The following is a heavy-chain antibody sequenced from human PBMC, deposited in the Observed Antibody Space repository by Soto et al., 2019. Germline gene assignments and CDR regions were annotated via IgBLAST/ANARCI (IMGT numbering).Heavy chain of an antibody. CDR3: ARGGNYYDTSGYSDFDY. J-gene: IGHJ4*02. CDR1: GGSISSGGYY. Sequence: SETLSLTCTVSGGSISSGGYYWSWIRQHPGKGLEWIGYISFRGSTYYNPSLTSRVTISVDTSKNQFSLKLSSVTAADTALYYCARGGNYYDTSGYSDFDYWGQGTLVTVSS. D-gene: IGHD3-22*01. V-gene: IGHV4-31*03. CDR2: ISFRGST.